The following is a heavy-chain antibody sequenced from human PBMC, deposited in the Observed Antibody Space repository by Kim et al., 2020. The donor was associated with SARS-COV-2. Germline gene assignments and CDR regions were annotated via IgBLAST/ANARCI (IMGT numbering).Heavy chain of an antibody. CDR3: ARGGYSRHPTHHYYYYGMDV. J-gene: IGHJ6*02. CDR1: GYSFTSYW. D-gene: IGHD2-15*01. Sequence: GESLKISCKGSGYSFTSYWIGWVRQMPGKGLEWMGIIYPGDSDTRYSPSFQGQVTISADKSISTAYLQWSSLKASDTAMYYCARGGYSRHPTHHYYYYGMDVWGQGTTVTVSS. V-gene: IGHV5-51*01. CDR2: IYPGDSDT.